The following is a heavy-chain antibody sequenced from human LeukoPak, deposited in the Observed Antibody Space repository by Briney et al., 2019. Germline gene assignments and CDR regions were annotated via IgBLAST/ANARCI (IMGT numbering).Heavy chain of an antibody. V-gene: IGHV4-59*12. CDR3: ATLWGINAPYCSSTSCPRSGWFDP. D-gene: IGHD2-2*01. J-gene: IGHJ5*02. CDR1: GGSISSYY. Sequence: SETLSLTCTVSGGSISSYYWSWIRQPPGKGLEWIGYIYYSGSTNYNPSLKSRVTISVDTSKNQFSLKLSSVTAADTAVYHCATLWGINAPYCSSTSCPRSGWFDPWGQGTLVTVSS. CDR2: IYYSGST.